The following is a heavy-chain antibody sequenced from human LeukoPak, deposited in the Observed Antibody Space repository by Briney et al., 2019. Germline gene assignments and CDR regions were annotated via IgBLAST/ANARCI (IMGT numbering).Heavy chain of an antibody. CDR1: GFTFSSYS. J-gene: IGHJ4*02. Sequence: SGGSLRLSCAASGFTFSSYSMNWVRQAPGKGLEWVSSISSSSSYIYYADSVKGRFTISRDNAKNSLYLQMNSLRAEDTGVYYCATGPNGDYFDYWGQGTLVTVSS. CDR2: ISSSSSYI. D-gene: IGHD4-17*01. CDR3: ATGPNGDYFDY. V-gene: IGHV3-21*01.